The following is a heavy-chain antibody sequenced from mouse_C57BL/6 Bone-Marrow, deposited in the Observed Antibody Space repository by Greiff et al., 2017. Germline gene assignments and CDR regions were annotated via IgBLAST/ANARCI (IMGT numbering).Heavy chain of an antibody. CDR1: GFTFSDYG. CDR3: ARIDGYYPLFDY. Sequence: EVNLVESGGGLVKPGGSLKLSCAASGFTFSDYGMHWVRQAPEKGLEWVAYISSGSSTIYYADTVKGRFTISRDNAKNTLFLQMTSLRSEDTAMYYCARIDGYYPLFDYWGQGTTLTVSS. D-gene: IGHD2-3*01. V-gene: IGHV5-17*01. CDR2: ISSGSSTI. J-gene: IGHJ2*01.